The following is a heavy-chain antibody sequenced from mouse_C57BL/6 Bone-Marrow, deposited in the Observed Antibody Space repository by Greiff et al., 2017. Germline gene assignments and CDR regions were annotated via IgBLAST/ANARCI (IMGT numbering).Heavy chain of an antibody. J-gene: IGHJ3*01. CDR3: ARSGWLLREAWFAY. CDR2: IYPGDGDT. Sequence: VKLMESGPELVKPGASVKISCKASGYAFSSSWMNWVKQRPGPGLEWIGRIYPGDGDTNYNGKFKGKATLTADKSSSTAYMQLSSLTSEDSAVXFCARSGWLLREAWFAYWGQGTLVTVSA. D-gene: IGHD2-3*01. V-gene: IGHV1-82*01. CDR1: GYAFSSSW.